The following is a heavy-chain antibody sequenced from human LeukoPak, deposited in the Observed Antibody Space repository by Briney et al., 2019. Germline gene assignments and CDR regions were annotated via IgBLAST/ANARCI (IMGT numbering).Heavy chain of an antibody. CDR3: ARGIRYCSGGSCYSGRDAFDI. D-gene: IGHD2-15*01. CDR1: GYSISSGYY. Sequence: SSQTLSLTCTVSGYSISSGYYWGWIRQPPGKGLEWIGSIYHSGSTYYNPSLKSRVTISVDTSKNQFSLKLSSVTAADTAVYYCARGIRYCSGGSCYSGRDAFDIWGQGTMVTVSS. V-gene: IGHV4-38-2*02. CDR2: IYHSGST. J-gene: IGHJ3*02.